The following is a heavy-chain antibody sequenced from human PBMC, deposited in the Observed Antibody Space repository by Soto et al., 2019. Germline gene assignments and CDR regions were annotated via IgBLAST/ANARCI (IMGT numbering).Heavy chain of an antibody. Sequence: EMQLVESGGGLVQPGGSLRLSCAASGFTFSSFWMSWVRQAPGKGLEWVANIKQDGGDKYYVDSVRGRFTISRDNAKNSLYVQMSSLRAEDTVVYYCARVKSLASQDWGQGTLVTVSS. D-gene: IGHD6-6*01. CDR1: GFTFSSFW. CDR3: ARVKSLASQD. CDR2: IKQDGGDK. J-gene: IGHJ4*02. V-gene: IGHV3-7*05.